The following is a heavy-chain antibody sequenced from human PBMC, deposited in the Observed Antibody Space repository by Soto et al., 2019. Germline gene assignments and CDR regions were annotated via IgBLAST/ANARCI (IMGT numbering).Heavy chain of an antibody. V-gene: IGHV3-23*01. J-gene: IGHJ3*02. CDR1: GFTFSSYA. Sequence: GGSLRLSCAASGFTFSSYAMGWVRQAPEKGLEWVSGISAGGDSTSYSDSVKGRFTISRDNSKNLLYLQLDSLRAEDTAVYYCANAAHCGTYCPPGPIWGQGTMVTVSS. D-gene: IGHD2-21*01. CDR2: ISAGGDST. CDR3: ANAAHCGTYCPPGPI.